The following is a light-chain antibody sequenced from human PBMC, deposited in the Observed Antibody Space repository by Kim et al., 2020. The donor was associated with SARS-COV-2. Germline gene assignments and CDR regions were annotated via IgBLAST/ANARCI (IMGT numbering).Light chain of an antibody. Sequence: SYELTQPLTASVALGQTARVTCGGKYIGSKNVHWYQQKPGQAPVLVIYRDYNRPSGIPERFSGSNSGNTATLTISRAQAGDEADYYCQVWDSSTALYVFG. CDR2: RDY. V-gene: IGLV3-9*01. CDR1: YIGSKN. CDR3: QVWDSSTALYV. J-gene: IGLJ1*01.